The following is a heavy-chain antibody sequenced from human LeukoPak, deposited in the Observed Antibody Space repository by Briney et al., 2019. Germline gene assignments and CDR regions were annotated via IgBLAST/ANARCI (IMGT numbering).Heavy chain of an antibody. CDR3: ARDRAGYSSSPWAFDI. V-gene: IGHV4-30-2*01. Sequence: SQTLSLTCTVSGGSISSGGYYWSWIRQPPGKGLEWIGYIYHSGSTYYNPSLKSRVTISVDRSKNQFSLKLSSVTAADTAVYYCARDRAGYSSSPWAFDIWGQGTMVTVSS. CDR1: GGSISSGGYY. J-gene: IGHJ3*02. CDR2: IYHSGST. D-gene: IGHD6-13*01.